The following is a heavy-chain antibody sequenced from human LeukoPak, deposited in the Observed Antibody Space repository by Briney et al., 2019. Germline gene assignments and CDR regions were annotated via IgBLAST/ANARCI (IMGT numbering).Heavy chain of an antibody. CDR3: ARGLIRGELSLYFDY. D-gene: IGHD3-16*02. CDR1: GGSISSSSYY. J-gene: IGHJ4*02. CDR2: IYYSGST. V-gene: IGHV4-39*01. Sequence: PSETLSLTCTVSGGSISSSSYYWGWIRQPPGKGLEWIGSIYYSGSTYYNPSLKSRVTISVDTSKNQFSLKLSSVTAADTAVYYCARGLIRGELSLYFDYWGQGTLVTVSS.